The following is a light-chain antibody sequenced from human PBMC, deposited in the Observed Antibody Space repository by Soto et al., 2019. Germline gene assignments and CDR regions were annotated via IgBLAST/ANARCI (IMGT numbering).Light chain of an antibody. CDR2: GAS. Sequence: EIVMTQSPFTLSVSPGERATLSCRASQNISRSLAWYQQKRGQAPSLLMYGASRRATGIPERFSGSGSGTDFTLTISRLEPEDFAVYYCQQYGSSPRTFGQGTKVDIK. J-gene: IGKJ1*01. V-gene: IGKV3-20*01. CDR1: QNISRS. CDR3: QQYGSSPRT.